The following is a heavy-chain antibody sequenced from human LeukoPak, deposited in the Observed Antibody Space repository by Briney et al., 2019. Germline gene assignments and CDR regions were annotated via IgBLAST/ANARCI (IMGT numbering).Heavy chain of an antibody. V-gene: IGHV3-53*01. CDR2: IYSGGST. Sequence: GGSLGLSCAASGFTVSSNYMSRVRQAPGKGLEWVSVIYSGGSTYYADSVKGRFTISRDNSKNTLYLQMNSLRAEDTAVHYCARDPSSPTYYYYYMDVWGKGTTVTVSS. CDR3: ARDPSSPTYYYYYMDV. D-gene: IGHD2-2*01. J-gene: IGHJ6*03. CDR1: GFTVSSNY.